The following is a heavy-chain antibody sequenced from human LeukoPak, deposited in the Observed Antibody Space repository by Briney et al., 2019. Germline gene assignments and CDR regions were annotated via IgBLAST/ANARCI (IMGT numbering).Heavy chain of an antibody. CDR3: AKDDDSSGFGYFDY. CDR1: GFTFSSYA. J-gene: IGHJ4*02. Sequence: GGSLRLSCAASGFTFSSYAMSWVRQAPGKGLEWVSATSGSGGSTYYADSVKGRFTISRDNSKNTLYLQMNSLRAEDTAVYYCAKDDDSSGFGYFDYWGQGTLVTVSS. V-gene: IGHV3-23*01. CDR2: TSGSGGST. D-gene: IGHD3-22*01.